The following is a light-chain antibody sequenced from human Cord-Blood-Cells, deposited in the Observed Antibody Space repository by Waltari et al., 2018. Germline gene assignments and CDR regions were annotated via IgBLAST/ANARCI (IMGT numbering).Light chain of an antibody. Sequence: QAVLTQPASLSASPGASASLPCTLLSGINVGTYRISWYKQKPGSPPQYLLRYKSDSDKQQGSGVPSRFSGSKDASANAGILLISGLQSEDGADYYCMIWHSSAWVFGGGTKLTVL. CDR1: SGINVGTYR. J-gene: IGLJ3*02. CDR3: MIWHSSAWV. V-gene: IGLV5-45*01. CDR2: YKSDSDK.